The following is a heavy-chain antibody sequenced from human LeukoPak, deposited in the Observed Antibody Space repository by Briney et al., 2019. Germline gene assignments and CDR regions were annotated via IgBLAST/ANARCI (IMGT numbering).Heavy chain of an antibody. V-gene: IGHV4-59*08. Sequence: SETLSLTCTVSGGSISSYYWNWIRQPPGKGLEWMGFIYYSGSTNYNPSLKSRVTISVDTSKNQFSLKLSSVTAADTAVYYCARGRKAAAGTAERYYFDYWGQGTLVTVSS. J-gene: IGHJ4*02. CDR2: IYYSGST. CDR3: ARGRKAAAGTAERYYFDY. CDR1: GGSISSYY. D-gene: IGHD6-13*01.